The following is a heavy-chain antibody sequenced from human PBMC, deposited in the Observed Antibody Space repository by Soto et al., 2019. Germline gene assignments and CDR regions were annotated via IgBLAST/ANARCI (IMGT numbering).Heavy chain of an antibody. J-gene: IGHJ4*02. CDR3: ARGLDQPPVGLYFDT. CDR1: GGTFNRYL. V-gene: IGHV1-69*06. CDR2: IIPAFGTA. D-gene: IGHD2-2*01. Sequence: VKGSWKASGGTFNRYLIDWGRQGPGKGLECMGGIIPAFGTAKYAQKFQGRVTITADKSTTTAYMELRTLTSEDTAVYYCARGLDQPPVGLYFDTWGQGTLVTVSS.